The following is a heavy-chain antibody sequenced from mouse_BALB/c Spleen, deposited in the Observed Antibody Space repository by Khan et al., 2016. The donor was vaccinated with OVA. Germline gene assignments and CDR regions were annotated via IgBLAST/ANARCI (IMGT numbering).Heavy chain of an antibody. J-gene: IGHJ2*01. CDR3: WILL. CDR2: IRLKSDDYET. V-gene: IGHV6-6*02. Sequence: EVKLEESGGGLVQPGGSMKLSCVASGFTFSNYWMNWVRQSPEKGIEWVAEIRLKSDDYETNYAESVKGRFTISRVDSNSSVHLTMHNLRAEDTGIYYCWILLWGQGTTLTVSS. CDR1: GFTFSNYW.